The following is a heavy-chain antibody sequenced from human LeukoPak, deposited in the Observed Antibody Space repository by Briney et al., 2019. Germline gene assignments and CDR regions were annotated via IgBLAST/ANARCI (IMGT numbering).Heavy chain of an antibody. CDR2: IYQSGST. V-gene: IGHV4-30-2*03. Sequence: SETLSLTCGVSGGSVSTIGYSWSWIRQPPGKGLEWIGYIYQSGSTSYNPSLKSRVTISVDTSKNQFSLKLSSVTAADTAVYYCARQTVGATSDYWGQGTLVIVSS. J-gene: IGHJ4*02. CDR1: GGSVSTIGYS. D-gene: IGHD1-26*01. CDR3: ARQTVGATSDY.